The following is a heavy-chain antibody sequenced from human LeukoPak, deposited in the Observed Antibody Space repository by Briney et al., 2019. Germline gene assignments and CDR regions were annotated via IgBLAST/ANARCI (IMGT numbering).Heavy chain of an antibody. J-gene: IGHJ4*02. Sequence: GGSLRLSCAASGFTFASYGMSWVRQAPGKGLEWVAHISTSGSTIYYEDSVKGRLTISRDNAKNSLYLQINSLRAKDTAVYYWARRHMGTTCLDYWGQGALVTVSS. CDR3: ARRHMGTTCLDY. V-gene: IGHV3-48*03. D-gene: IGHD4-11*01. CDR1: GFTFASYG. CDR2: ISTSGSTI.